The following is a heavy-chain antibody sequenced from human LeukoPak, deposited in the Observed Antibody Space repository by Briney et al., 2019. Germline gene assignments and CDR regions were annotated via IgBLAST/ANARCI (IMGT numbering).Heavy chain of an antibody. CDR2: IYTSGST. Sequence: KASQTLSLTCTVSGGSISSGSYYWSWIRQPAGKGLEWIGRIYTSGSTNYNPSLKSRVTKSVDTSKNQFSLKLSSVTAADTAVYYCARDTVYLGFDYWGQGTLVTVSS. CDR3: ARDTVYLGFDY. V-gene: IGHV4-61*02. CDR1: GGSISSGSYY. D-gene: IGHD2-8*02. J-gene: IGHJ4*02.